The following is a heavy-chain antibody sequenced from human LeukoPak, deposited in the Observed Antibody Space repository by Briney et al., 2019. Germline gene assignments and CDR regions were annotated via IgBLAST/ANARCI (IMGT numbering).Heavy chain of an antibody. CDR2: ISSSSNNI. J-gene: IGHJ5*02. CDR1: GFTFRDYY. CDR3: ARAAGWFDP. V-gene: IGHV3-11*01. Sequence: GGSLRLSCAASGFTFRDYYMTWIRQAPGKGLEWVSYISSSSNNIHYANSVRGRFTISRDNAKNSVYLQMNSLRAEDTAIYYCARAAGWFDPWGQGTLVTVSS.